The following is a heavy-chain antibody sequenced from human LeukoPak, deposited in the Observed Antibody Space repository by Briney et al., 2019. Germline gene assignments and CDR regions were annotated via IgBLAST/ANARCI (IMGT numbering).Heavy chain of an antibody. Sequence: GGSLRLSCAASGFTFSSYAMSWVRQAPGKGLEWVSIISASGGSTYYADSVKGRFTISRDKSRNYLQMNSLRGEDTAIYYCAKDVRVGEYYGSGSYFDYWGQGTLVTVSS. CDR1: GFTFSSYA. CDR3: AKDVRVGEYYGSGSYFDY. V-gene: IGHV3-23*01. CDR2: ISASGGST. D-gene: IGHD3-10*01. J-gene: IGHJ4*02.